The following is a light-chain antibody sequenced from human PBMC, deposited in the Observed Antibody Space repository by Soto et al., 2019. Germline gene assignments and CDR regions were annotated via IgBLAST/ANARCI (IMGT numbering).Light chain of an antibody. Sequence: EIVLAQSPGSLSLSPGERATLSCRASQSVNNNYVAWYQQKPGQAPRLLIYAASTRATGIPDRFSGSGSGTDFTLSIYGLELEDFAVYYCHQYGSAPRTFGQGTKVEIK. CDR2: AAS. J-gene: IGKJ1*01. CDR1: QSVNNNY. V-gene: IGKV3-20*01. CDR3: HQYGSAPRT.